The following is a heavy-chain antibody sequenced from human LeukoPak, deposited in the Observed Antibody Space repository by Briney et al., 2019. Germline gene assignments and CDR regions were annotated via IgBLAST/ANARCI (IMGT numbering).Heavy chain of an antibody. D-gene: IGHD6-13*01. CDR2: INPNSGGT. V-gene: IGHV1-2*02. J-gene: IGHJ4*02. CDR1: GYTFTGYY. CDR3: ARQEYSSSWYSEYYFDY. Sequence: ASVKVSCKASGYTFTGYYMHWVRQAPGQGLEWMGWINPNSGGTNYAQKFQGRVTMTRDTSISTAYMELSRLRSDDTAVYHCARQEYSSSWYSEYYFDYWGQGTLVTVSS.